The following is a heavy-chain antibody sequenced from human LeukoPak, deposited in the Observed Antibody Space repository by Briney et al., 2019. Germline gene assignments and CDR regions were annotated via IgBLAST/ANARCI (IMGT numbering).Heavy chain of an antibody. V-gene: IGHV4-4*07. CDR2: IYSSGST. D-gene: IGHD6-19*01. CDR3: ARESAYAVPDY. J-gene: IGHJ4*02. CDR1: GGSLRSYY. Sequence: SETLSLTCTVSGGSLRSYYWSWIRQPAGKGLEWIGRIYSSGSTNYNPSLKSRVTMSVDTSENQFSLKLSSVTAADTAMYYCARESAYAVPDYWGQGSLVTVSS.